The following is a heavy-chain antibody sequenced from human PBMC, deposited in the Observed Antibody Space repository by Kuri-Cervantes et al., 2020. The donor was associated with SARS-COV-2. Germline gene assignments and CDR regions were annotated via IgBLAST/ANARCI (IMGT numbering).Heavy chain of an antibody. CDR3: ARDAGGLFDY. V-gene: IGHV3-23*01. CDR1: GFTFSSYA. J-gene: IGHJ4*02. CDR2: ISGSGAST. Sequence: GESLKISCAASGFTFSSYAMSWVRQAPGKGLEWVSAISGSGASTYYADSVKGRFTISRDNSKNTLYLQMNSLRAEDTAVYYCARDAGGLFDYWGQGTLVTVSS. D-gene: IGHD3-10*01.